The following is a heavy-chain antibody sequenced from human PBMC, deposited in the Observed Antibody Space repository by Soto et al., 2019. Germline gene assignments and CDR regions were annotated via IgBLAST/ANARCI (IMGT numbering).Heavy chain of an antibody. CDR2: IDWDDDK. D-gene: IGHD3-10*01. V-gene: IGHV2-70*12. CDR3: AHRYYGSGLYAMDV. Sequence: SGPTLVNPTQSLTLTCIVSGFSLSTSGMSVTWIRQPPGKALEWLARIDWDDDKYYTTSLKTRLTISQDTSKSQVVLTMTNMDPVDTATYYCAHRYYGSGLYAMDVWGQGTTVTVSS. CDR1: GFSLSTSGMS. J-gene: IGHJ6*02.